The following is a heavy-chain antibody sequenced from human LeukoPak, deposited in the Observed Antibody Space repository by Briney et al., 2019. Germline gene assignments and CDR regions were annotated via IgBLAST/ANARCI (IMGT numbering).Heavy chain of an antibody. J-gene: IGHJ3*02. D-gene: IGHD4-23*01. V-gene: IGHV1-18*01. Sequence: ASVKVSCKASGYTFTSYGISWVRQAPGQGLEWMGWISTYNGNTNYAQKLQGRVTMTTDISTSTAYMELRSLRSDDTAVYYCARDIRYGGNPEDAFDIWGQGTMVTVSS. CDR2: ISTYNGNT. CDR3: ARDIRYGGNPEDAFDI. CDR1: GYTFTSYG.